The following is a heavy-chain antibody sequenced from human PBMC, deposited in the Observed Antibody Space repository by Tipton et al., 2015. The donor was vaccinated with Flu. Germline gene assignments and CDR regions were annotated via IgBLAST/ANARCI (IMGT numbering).Heavy chain of an antibody. CDR1: GFTFSSYW. J-gene: IGHJ4*02. D-gene: IGHD3-10*01. CDR2: INSDGSST. Sequence: LRLSCAASGFTFSSYWMHWVRQAPGKGLVWVSRINSDGSSTSYADSVKGRFTISRDNAKNTLYLQMNSLRAEDTAVYYCARDIDTLWFGEWTFDYWGQGTLVTVSS. CDR3: ARDIDTLWFGEWTFDY. V-gene: IGHV3-74*01.